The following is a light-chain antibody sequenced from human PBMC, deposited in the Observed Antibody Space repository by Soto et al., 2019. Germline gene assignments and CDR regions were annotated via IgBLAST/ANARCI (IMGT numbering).Light chain of an antibody. CDR1: SSDVGGYNY. J-gene: IGLJ2*01. CDR3: TSYAGSSSNVVV. Sequence: QSALTQPPSASGSPGQSVTISCTGTSSDVGGYNYVSWYQQHPGKAPNLMIYEVSKRPSGVPDRFSGSKSGNTASLTVSGLQAEDEADYYCTSYAGSSSNVVVFGGGTKLTVL. V-gene: IGLV2-8*01. CDR2: EVS.